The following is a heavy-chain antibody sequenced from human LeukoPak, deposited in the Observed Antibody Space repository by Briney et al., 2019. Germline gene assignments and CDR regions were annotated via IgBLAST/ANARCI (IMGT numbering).Heavy chain of an antibody. CDR1: GFTFSSYA. Sequence: PGGSLRLSCAASGFTFSSYAMSWVRQAPGKGLEWVSSISSSSSYIYYADSVKGRFTISRDNAKNSLYLQMNSLRAEDTAVYYCAKGGGSESYSYFDCWGQGTLVTVSS. CDR3: AKGGGSESYSYFDC. J-gene: IGHJ4*02. D-gene: IGHD3-10*01. CDR2: ISSSSSYI. V-gene: IGHV3-21*04.